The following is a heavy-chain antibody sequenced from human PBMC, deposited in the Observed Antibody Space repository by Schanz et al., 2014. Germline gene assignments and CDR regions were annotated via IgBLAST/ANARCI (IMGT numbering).Heavy chain of an antibody. CDR2: IRFDASHK. CDR3: ATGRAASNFGSEYFLY. V-gene: IGHV3-30*02. CDR1: GFSFSGSG. J-gene: IGHJ1*01. D-gene: IGHD6-13*01. Sequence: QVQLVESGGGVVQPGGSLRLSCAASGFSFSGSGMHWVRQAPGEGLEWVAFIRFDASHKYYADSVKGRFAISRENSKNTMFLQMSSLRPEDTAVYYCATGRAASNFGSEYFLYWGQGTLVTVSS.